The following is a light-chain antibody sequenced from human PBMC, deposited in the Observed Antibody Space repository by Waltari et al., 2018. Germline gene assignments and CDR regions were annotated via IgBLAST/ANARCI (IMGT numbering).Light chain of an antibody. V-gene: IGLV2-14*03. CDR2: DVN. CDR3: SSYTTGSTRYV. Sequence: SALTQPASVSGSPGQSITISCTGTSSDFGAYNFVPWYQKHPGKAPKVMIYDVNNRPPGVSSRFSGSKSGNTASLTISGLQAEDEADYYCSSYTTGSTRYVFGSGTKVTVL. J-gene: IGLJ1*01. CDR1: SSDFGAYNF.